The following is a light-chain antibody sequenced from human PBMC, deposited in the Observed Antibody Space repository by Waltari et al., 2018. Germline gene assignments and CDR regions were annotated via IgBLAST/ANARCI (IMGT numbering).Light chain of an antibody. V-gene: IGKV4-1*01. CDR2: WAS. CDR3: QQYYSTPYT. J-gene: IGKJ2*01. Sequence: DIVMTQSPDSLAVSLGERAVINCKSSQRVFHTNDKNYLAWYQQKPGQPPKLLIYWASTRESGVPDRFSGSGSGTDFTLAISSLQPEDVAVYYCQQYYSTPYTFGQGTKLEIK. CDR1: QRVFHTNDKNY.